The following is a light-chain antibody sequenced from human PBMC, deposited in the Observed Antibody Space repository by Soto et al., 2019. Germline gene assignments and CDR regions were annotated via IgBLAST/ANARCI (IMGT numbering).Light chain of an antibody. CDR2: KAS. J-gene: IGKJ1*01. CDR1: QSIINW. V-gene: IGKV1-5*03. Sequence: DIRMTQSPSTLSASVGDRVTITCRASQSIINWLGWYQQKPGKAPKFLIYKASSLESGVPSRFSGSGSGTDFTLTINRLQPDDFATYYCQQYNSFPWTFGQGTKVEIK. CDR3: QQYNSFPWT.